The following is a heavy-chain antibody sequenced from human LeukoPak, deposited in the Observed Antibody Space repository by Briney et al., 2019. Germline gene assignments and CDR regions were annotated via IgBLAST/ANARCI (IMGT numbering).Heavy chain of an antibody. CDR3: ARDRNFCSSTSCYGFDY. CDR1: GGSISSGGYY. J-gene: IGHJ4*02. D-gene: IGHD2-2*01. CDR2: IYYSGST. Sequence: SQTLSLTCTVSGGSISSGGYYWSWIRQHPGKGLEWIGYIYYSGSTYYNPSLKSRVTISVDTSKNQFSLKLSSVTAADTAVYYCARDRNFCSSTSCYGFDYWGQGTLVTVSS. V-gene: IGHV4-31*03.